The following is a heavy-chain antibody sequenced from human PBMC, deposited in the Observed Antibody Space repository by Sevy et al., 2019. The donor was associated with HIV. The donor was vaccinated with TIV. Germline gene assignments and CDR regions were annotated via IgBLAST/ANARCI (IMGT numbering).Heavy chain of an antibody. J-gene: IGHJ4*02. CDR1: GFILVYYA. Sequence: GGSLRLSCTASGFILVYYAMHWVRQAPAKGLEWVAVSSYDGGNIYYADSVKGRFTVSRDNSKNTLYLQMNSLRPEDTAMYYCARDFYEFGDPRGLDYWGQGVLVTVSS. CDR3: ARDFYEFGDPRGLDY. CDR2: SSYDGGNI. D-gene: IGHD4-17*01. V-gene: IGHV3-30-3*01.